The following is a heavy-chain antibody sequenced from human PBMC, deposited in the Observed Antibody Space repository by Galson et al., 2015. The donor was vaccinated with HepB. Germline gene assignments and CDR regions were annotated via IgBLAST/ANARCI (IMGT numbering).Heavy chain of an antibody. CDR2: ISSRHNYI. CDR3: ARERGQQWLVDDFDY. CDR1: GFTFSSYS. V-gene: IGHV3-21*01. D-gene: IGHD6-19*01. Sequence: SLRLSCAASGFTFSSYSMNWVRRAPGKGLEWVSSISSRHNYIYYADSVKGRFAISRDNAKNSLYLQMNSLRAEDTAVYYCARERGQQWLVDDFDYWGQGTLVTVSS. J-gene: IGHJ4*02.